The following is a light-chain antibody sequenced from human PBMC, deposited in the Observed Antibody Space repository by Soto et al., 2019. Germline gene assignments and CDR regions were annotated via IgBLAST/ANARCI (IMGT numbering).Light chain of an antibody. CDR1: QSVSSY. CDR3: QQRSNWPT. CDR2: DAS. J-gene: IGKJ5*01. Sequence: EIVLTQSPATLSLSPGERATLSCRASQSVSSYLAWYQQKPGQAPRLLIYDASNRATGIPARFSGSGSGTDFTLTISSLEPEDFAVYYCQQRSNWPTFVQGTRPEIK. V-gene: IGKV3-11*01.